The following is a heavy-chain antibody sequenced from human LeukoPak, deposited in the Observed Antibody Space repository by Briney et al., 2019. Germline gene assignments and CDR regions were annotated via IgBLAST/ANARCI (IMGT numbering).Heavy chain of an antibody. Sequence: SETLSLTCNVSGSSINTDNYWGWLRQPPGKGLEWIGGIHHSGYTYYNPSLKSRVTTSVDTSRNQFFLRLNSVTAADTAVYYCARGGAGDGGSDWGDAFDIWGQGTLVTVSS. D-gene: IGHD5-12*01. CDR3: ARGGAGDGGSDWGDAFDI. V-gene: IGHV4-38-2*02. J-gene: IGHJ3*02. CDR1: GSSINTDNY. CDR2: IHHSGYT.